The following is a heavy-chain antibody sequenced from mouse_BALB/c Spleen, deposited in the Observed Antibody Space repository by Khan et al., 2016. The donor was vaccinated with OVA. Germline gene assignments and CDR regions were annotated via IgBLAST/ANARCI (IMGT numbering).Heavy chain of an antibody. CDR1: GFSLTSYG. CDR2: LWGEGNT. Sequence: QVQLKDSGPGLVAPSQSLSITCTVSGFSLTSYGVNWVRQPPGKGLEWLGVLWGEGNTNSHSALISRRIISKDNSKRQVFLKLNSQQTDDTATDYCAKVTPDYYSMDYCGQGTSVTVSS. J-gene: IGHJ4*01. V-gene: IGHV2-3*01. CDR3: AKVTPDYYSMDY. D-gene: IGHD2-12*01.